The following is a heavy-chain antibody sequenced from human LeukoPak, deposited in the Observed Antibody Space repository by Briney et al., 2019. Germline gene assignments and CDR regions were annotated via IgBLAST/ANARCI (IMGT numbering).Heavy chain of an antibody. CDR3: ARDKALNC. J-gene: IGHJ4*02. CDR2: ISSRGSSI. Sequence: GGSLRLSCEVSGFTFSSHSMNWVRQAPGKGLEWLSYISSRGSSIYYADSVKGRFTISRDNAKNSLFLQMNSLRAEDTAVYFCARDKALNCWGQGTPVTVSS. CDR1: GFTFSSHS. V-gene: IGHV3-48*04.